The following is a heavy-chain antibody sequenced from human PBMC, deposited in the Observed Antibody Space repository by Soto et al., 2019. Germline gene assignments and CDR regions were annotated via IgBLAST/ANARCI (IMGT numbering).Heavy chain of an antibody. J-gene: IGHJ5*02. CDR1: GDSVTSYW. CDR2: IYPGDSDT. Sequence: PGAALKISGKGSGDSVTSYWIGWVRQMPGKGLEWMGIIYPGDSDTRYSPSFQGQVTISADKSISTASLKLSSVTAADTAVYYCARAIRGNAIWVVVTAIGRWFDPWGQGTLVTVSS. D-gene: IGHD2-21*02. V-gene: IGHV5-51*01. CDR3: ARAIRGNAIWVVVTAIGRWFDP.